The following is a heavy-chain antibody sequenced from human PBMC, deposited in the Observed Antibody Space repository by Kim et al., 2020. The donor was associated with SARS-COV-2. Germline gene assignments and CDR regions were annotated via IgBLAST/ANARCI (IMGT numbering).Heavy chain of an antibody. Sequence: SQTLSLTCAISGDSVSSNSAAWNWIRQSPSRGLEWLGRTYYRSKWYNDYAVSVKSRITINPDTSKNQFSLQLNSVTPEDTAVYYCARDVLRSGYDLRGGYYYYGMDVWGQGTTVTVSS. V-gene: IGHV6-1*01. J-gene: IGHJ6*02. CDR2: TYYRSKWYN. D-gene: IGHD5-12*01. CDR3: ARDVLRSGYDLRGGYYYYGMDV. CDR1: GDSVSSNSAA.